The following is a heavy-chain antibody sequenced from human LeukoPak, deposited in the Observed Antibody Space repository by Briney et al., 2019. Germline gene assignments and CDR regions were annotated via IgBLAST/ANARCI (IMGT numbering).Heavy chain of an antibody. J-gene: IGHJ6*03. CDR1: GVSISIVDYY. CDR2: IYYTGST. CDR3: ARDSLHYYSYYMDV. V-gene: IGHV4-61*08. Sequence: PSETLSLTCTVSGVSISIVDYYWSWIRQPPGKGLEWIGYIYYTGSTNYNPSLKSRVTMSVDTSKNQFSLKLNSVTAADTAVYYCARDSLHYYSYYMDVWGKGTTVTVSS.